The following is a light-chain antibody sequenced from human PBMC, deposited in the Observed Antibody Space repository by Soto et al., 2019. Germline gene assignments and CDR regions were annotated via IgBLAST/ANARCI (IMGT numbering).Light chain of an antibody. CDR2: DAS. Sequence: EIVLTQSPATLSLSPGERATLSCTTSQGISNSLAWYQQKPGQAPRLLIYDASNRATGIPARFSGSGSGTDFTLIISSLEPEDFAVYYCQQRSIWPAAFGQGTKVDFK. J-gene: IGKJ1*01. CDR3: QQRSIWPAA. CDR1: QGISNS. V-gene: IGKV3-11*01.